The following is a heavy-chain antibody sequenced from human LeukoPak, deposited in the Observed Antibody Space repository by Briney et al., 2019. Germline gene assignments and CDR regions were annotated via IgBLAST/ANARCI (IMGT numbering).Heavy chain of an antibody. CDR1: GFSVSGYW. V-gene: IGHV3-7*01. Sequence: GGSLRLSCAVSGFSVSGYWMTWVRQAPGKGLEWVANIKQDGSEKNYVDSVKGRFSISRDDAKNSLFLQMNSLRAEDTAVYYCTRGIRSSSTFDYWGQGALVTVSS. CDR2: IKQDGSEK. D-gene: IGHD6-6*01. J-gene: IGHJ4*02. CDR3: TRGIRSSSTFDY.